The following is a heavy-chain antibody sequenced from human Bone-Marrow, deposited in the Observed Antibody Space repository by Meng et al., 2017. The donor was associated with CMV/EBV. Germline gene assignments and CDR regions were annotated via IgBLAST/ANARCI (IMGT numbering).Heavy chain of an antibody. J-gene: IGHJ4*02. CDR3: AREYTNSSGTLLGS. CDR1: GFTFSSYG. CDR2: ISYDGRSQ. V-gene: IGHV3-30*19. Sequence: GESLKISCAASGFTFSSYGMHWVRQAPGKGLEWVAVISYDGRSQSYPDSVRGRFTISRDNSKNTLYLQMSSLRPEDTAIYYCAREYTNSSGTLLGSWGQGTLVTVSS. D-gene: IGHD6-6*01.